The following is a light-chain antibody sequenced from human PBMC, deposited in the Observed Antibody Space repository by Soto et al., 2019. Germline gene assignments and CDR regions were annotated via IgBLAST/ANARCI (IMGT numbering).Light chain of an antibody. V-gene: IGKV1-27*01. J-gene: IGKJ4*01. CDR2: AAS. CDR3: QQYNSSPLT. CDR1: QGIAPY. Sequence: DVQMTQSPSSLSASVGDRVTITCRASQGIAPYLAWFQQKTGKDPKLLIYAASTLPSGVPSRFSGSGSGTDFTLTISSLQPEDVGAYYCQQYNSSPLTFGGGTKVEIK.